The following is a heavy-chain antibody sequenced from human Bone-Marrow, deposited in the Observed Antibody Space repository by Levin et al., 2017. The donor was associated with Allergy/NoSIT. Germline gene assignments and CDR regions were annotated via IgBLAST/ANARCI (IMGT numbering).Heavy chain of an antibody. CDR1: GASISSSYW. D-gene: IGHD3/OR15-3a*01. V-gene: IGHV4-4*01. CDR2: IFDSATA. CDR3: ARDRGPQTGPFDF. J-gene: IGHJ4*02. Sequence: SETLSPTCALSGASISSSYWWSWVRQSPGKGLGWIGEIFDSATANYNPSLKSRVTMSMDDSKNEFSLYLTSVTAADTAVYCCARDRGPQTGPFDFWGQGTLVTVSS.